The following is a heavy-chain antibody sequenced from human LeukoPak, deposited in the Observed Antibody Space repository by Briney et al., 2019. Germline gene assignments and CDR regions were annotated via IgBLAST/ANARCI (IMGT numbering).Heavy chain of an antibody. CDR2: ISSSGSTI. CDR3: ARDLRRIVGATNY. CDR1: GFTFSDYY. J-gene: IGHJ4*02. V-gene: IGHV3-11*04. Sequence: GGSLRLSCAASGFTFSDYYMSWIRQAPGKGLEWVSYISSSGSTIYYADSVKGRSTISRDNAKNSLYLQMNSLRAEDTAVYYCARDLRRIVGATNYWGQGTLVTVSS. D-gene: IGHD1-26*01.